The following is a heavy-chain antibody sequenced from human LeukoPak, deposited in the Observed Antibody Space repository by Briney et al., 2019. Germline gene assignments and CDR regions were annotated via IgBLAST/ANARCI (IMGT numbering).Heavy chain of an antibody. J-gene: IGHJ3*02. CDR2: IIPIFGTA. V-gene: IGHV1-69*13. D-gene: IGHD6-13*01. Sequence: SVKVSCKASGGTFSSYAISWVRQAPGQGLEWMGGIIPIFGTANYAQKFQGRVTITADESTSTAYMELRSLRSEDTAVYYCARWQQPTTHPRSQDAFDIWGQGTMVTVSS. CDR3: ARWQQPTTHPRSQDAFDI. CDR1: GGTFSSYA.